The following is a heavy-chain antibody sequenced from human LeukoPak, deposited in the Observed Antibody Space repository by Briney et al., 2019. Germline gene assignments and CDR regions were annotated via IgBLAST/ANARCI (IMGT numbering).Heavy chain of an antibody. CDR3: AREKLLYSSSWSPSDY. CDR2: ISAYNGNT. D-gene: IGHD6-13*01. CDR1: GYTFTSYG. V-gene: IGHV1-18*01. J-gene: IGHJ4*02. Sequence: ASVKVSCKAPGYTFTSYGISWVRQAPGQGLEWMGWISAYNGNTNYAQKLQGRVTMTTDTSTSTAYMELRSLRSDDTAVYYCAREKLLYSSSWSPSDYWGQGTLVTVSS.